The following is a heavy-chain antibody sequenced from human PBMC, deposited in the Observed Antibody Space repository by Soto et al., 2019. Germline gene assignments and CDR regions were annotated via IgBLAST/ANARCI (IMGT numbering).Heavy chain of an antibody. CDR2: ISSSSSTI. D-gene: IGHD3-10*01. Sequence: EVQLVESGGGLVQPGGSLRLSCAASGFTFSSYSMNWVRQAPGKGLEWVSYISSSSSTIYYADSVKGRFTICRDNAKISLYLQMNRLRAEDTAVYYCAREKLVWFGEFQYFDYWGQGTLVTVSS. CDR1: GFTFSSYS. V-gene: IGHV3-48*01. J-gene: IGHJ4*02. CDR3: AREKLVWFGEFQYFDY.